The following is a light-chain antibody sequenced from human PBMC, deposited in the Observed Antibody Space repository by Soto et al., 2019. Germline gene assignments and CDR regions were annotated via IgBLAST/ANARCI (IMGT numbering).Light chain of an antibody. J-gene: IGLJ1*01. CDR3: CSYAGSSFYV. Sequence: QSVLTQPASVSGSPGQSITISCTGTSSDVGSYNFVSWYQQHPGKAPKLMIYEVSKRPSGVSNRFSGSKSGNTASLTISGLQAEDEADYYCCSYAGSSFYVFGTGTKVTVL. CDR1: SSDVGSYNF. V-gene: IGLV2-23*02. CDR2: EVS.